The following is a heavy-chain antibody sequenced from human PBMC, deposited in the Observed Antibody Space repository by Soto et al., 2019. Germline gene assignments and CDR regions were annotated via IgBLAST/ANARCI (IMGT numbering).Heavy chain of an antibody. D-gene: IGHD3-22*01. CDR1: GGSISSYY. Sequence: SETLSLTCTVSGGSISSYYWSWIRQPPGKGLEWIGEINHSGSTNYNPSLKSRVTISVDTSKNQFSLKLSSVTAADTAVYYCARTTYYYDSSGSTFDYWGQGTLVTVSS. J-gene: IGHJ4*02. CDR2: INHSGST. CDR3: ARTTYYYDSSGSTFDY. V-gene: IGHV4-59*08.